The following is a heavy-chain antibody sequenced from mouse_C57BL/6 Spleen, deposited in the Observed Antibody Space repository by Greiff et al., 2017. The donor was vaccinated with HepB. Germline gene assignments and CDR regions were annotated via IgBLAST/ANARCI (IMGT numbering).Heavy chain of an antibody. D-gene: IGHD2-3*01. CDR2: IYPRSGNT. J-gene: IGHJ2*01. Sequence: QVQPQQSGAELARPGASVKLSCKASGYTFTSYGISWVKQRTGQGLEWIGEIYPRSGNTYYNEKFKGKATLTADKSSSTAYMQLRSLTSEDSAVYFCARGADGYYVDYWGQGTTLTVSS. V-gene: IGHV1-81*01. CDR3: ARGADGYYVDY. CDR1: GYTFTSYG.